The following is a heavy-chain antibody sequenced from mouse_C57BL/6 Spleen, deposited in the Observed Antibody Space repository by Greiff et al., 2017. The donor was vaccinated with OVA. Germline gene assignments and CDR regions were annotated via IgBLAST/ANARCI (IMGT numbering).Heavy chain of an antibody. D-gene: IGHD2-2*01. CDR2: IRNKANGYTT. CDR3: AGSPMVTTAWFAY. Sequence: EVKLQESGGGLVQPGGSLSLSCAASGFTFTDYYMSWVRQPPGKALEWLGFIRNKANGYTTEYSASVKGRFTISRANSQSILYLQMKALRAEDSATYYCAGSPMVTTAWFAYWGQGTLVTVSA. CDR1: GFTFTDYY. V-gene: IGHV7-3*01. J-gene: IGHJ3*01.